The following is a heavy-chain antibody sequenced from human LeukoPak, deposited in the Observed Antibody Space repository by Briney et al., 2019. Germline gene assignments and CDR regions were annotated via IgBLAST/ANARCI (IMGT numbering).Heavy chain of an antibody. D-gene: IGHD1-26*01. J-gene: IGHJ3*02. CDR1: GGSISSGGYY. Sequence: SETLSLTCTVSGGSISSGGYYWSWIRQHPGTGLEWIGYIYYSGSTYYNPSLKSRITISVDTSKNQFSLKLSSVTAAETAVYYCARDGLRGSYSLDAFDIWGQGTMVTVSS. V-gene: IGHV4-31*03. CDR2: IYYSGST. CDR3: ARDGLRGSYSLDAFDI.